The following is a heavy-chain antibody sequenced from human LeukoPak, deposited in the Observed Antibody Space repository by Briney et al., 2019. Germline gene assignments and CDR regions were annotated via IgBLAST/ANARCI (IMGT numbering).Heavy chain of an antibody. CDR3: AKGGAAADNYWYFDL. V-gene: IGHV3-9*01. Sequence: PGRSLRLSCAAPGFTFDDYGMHWVRQAPGKGLEWVSGISWNRGRIGYADSVKGRFTISRDTAKNSLYLQMNSLRPEDTALYYCAKGGAAADNYWYFDLWGRGTLVTVSS. D-gene: IGHD6-13*01. CDR2: ISWNRGRI. J-gene: IGHJ2*01. CDR1: GFTFDDYG.